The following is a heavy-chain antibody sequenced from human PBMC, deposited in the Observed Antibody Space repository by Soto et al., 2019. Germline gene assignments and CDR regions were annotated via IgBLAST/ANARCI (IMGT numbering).Heavy chain of an antibody. CDR2: ISAYNGNT. CDR1: GYTFTSYG. D-gene: IGHD6-19*01. V-gene: IGHV1-18*01. CDR3: ARTMPLSSGWFGSPLDFDY. J-gene: IGHJ4*02. Sequence: QVQLVQSGAEVKKPGASVKVSCKASGYTFTSYGISWVRQAPGQGLEWMGWISAYNGNTNYAQKLQGRVTMTTDTSTSTAYMELRSPRSDDTAVYYCARTMPLSSGWFGSPLDFDYWGQGTLVTVSS.